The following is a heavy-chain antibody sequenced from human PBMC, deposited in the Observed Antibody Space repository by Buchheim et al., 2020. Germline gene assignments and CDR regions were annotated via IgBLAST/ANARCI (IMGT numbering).Heavy chain of an antibody. CDR1: GFTVSNDF. CDR3: TRDVNYSAWGFSFDS. J-gene: IGHJ4*02. Sequence: EVQLVESGGGLVQPGGSLRLSCAASGFTVSNDFMSWVRQAPGEGLEWVSVIYSGGSTFYADSVKGRFTISRDNSKNTLYLQMNSLRGGDTAVYYCTRDVNYSAWGFSFDSWGQGTL. V-gene: IGHV3-66*02. CDR2: IYSGGST. D-gene: IGHD4-11*01.